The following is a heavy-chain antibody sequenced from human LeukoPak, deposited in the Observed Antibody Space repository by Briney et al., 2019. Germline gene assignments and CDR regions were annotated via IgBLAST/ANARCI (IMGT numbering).Heavy chain of an antibody. CDR1: GFTFSSYA. CDR3: AKDPDGENWFDP. CDR2: ISGSGGST. D-gene: IGHD1-14*01. J-gene: IGHJ5*02. V-gene: IGHV3-23*01. Sequence: GGSLRLSCAASGFTFSSYAMSWVRQAPGKGLEWVSAISGSGGSTYYADSVKGRLTISRDNSKNTLYLQMNSLRAEDTAVYYCAKDPDGENWFDPWGQGTLVTVSS.